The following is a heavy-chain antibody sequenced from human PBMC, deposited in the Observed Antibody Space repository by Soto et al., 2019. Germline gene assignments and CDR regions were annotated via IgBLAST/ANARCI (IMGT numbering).Heavy chain of an antibody. D-gene: IGHD2-8*01. CDR2: IYSGGGS. V-gene: IGHV3-53*01. CDR1: GFTVSSNY. J-gene: IGHJ4*02. Sequence: GGSLRLSCAASGFTVSSNYMSWVRQAPGKGLEWVSVIYSGGGSYSADSVKGRFTISRDNSKNTLYLQMNSLRAEDTAVYYCAKEDDIVLMVYGNHFDYWGQGTLVTVSS. CDR3: AKEDDIVLMVYGNHFDY.